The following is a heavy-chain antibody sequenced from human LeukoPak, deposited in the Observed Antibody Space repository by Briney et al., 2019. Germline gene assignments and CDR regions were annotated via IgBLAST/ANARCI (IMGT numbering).Heavy chain of an antibody. V-gene: IGHV3-33*01. CDR3: ARDNDYKFDY. J-gene: IGHJ4*02. D-gene: IGHD4-11*01. Sequence: PGGSLRLSCAASGFTFSSSGMHWVRQAPGKGLEWVAVIWYDGSNKYYADSVKGRFTISRDNSKNTLYLQTNSLLAEDTAVYYCARDNDYKFDYWGQGTLVTVSS. CDR1: GFTFSSSG. CDR2: IWYDGSNK.